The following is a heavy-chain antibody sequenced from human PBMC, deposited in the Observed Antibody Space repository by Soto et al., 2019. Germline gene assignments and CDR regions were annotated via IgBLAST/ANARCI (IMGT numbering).Heavy chain of an antibody. CDR1: GYSFTSYW. V-gene: IGHV5-51*01. D-gene: IGHD6-25*01. CDR3: ARGPSGGWPRYYYYPYRAV. J-gene: IGHJ6*03. Sequence: GESLKISCKGSGYSFTSYWIGWVRQMPGKGLEWMGIIYPGDSDTRYSPSFQGQVTISADKSISTAYLQWSSLKASDTAMYYCARGPSGGWPRYYYYPYRAVGGKGTTVPFSS. CDR2: IYPGDSDT.